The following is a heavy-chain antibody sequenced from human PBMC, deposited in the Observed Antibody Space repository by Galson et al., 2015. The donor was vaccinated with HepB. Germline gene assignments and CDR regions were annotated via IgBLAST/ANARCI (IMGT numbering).Heavy chain of an antibody. J-gene: IGHJ4*02. D-gene: IGHD3-9*01. V-gene: IGHV3-11*03. Sequence: SLRLSCAASGFSFSDHSMTWFRRAPGRGLAWVSYIGTSNSHTKSADSLKGRFTISRDNAKNLLFLDMSSLRVDDTAVYFCARKPNYDVLTGERYNFDYWGRGTLVTVSS. CDR1: GFSFSDHS. CDR3: ARKPNYDVLTGERYNFDY. CDR2: IGTSNSHT.